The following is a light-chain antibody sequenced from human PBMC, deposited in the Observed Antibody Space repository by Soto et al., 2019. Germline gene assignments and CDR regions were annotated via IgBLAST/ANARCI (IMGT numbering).Light chain of an antibody. V-gene: IGKV3-20*01. CDR3: QQYDSSPKT. Sequence: EIVLTQSPGTLSLSLGERATLACRASQSVNSNHIAWYQQKPGQAPRLLIYGASSRATGLPDRFSGSGSGTDFTLTISRLEPEDFAVYYCQQYDSSPKTFGQGTKVDIK. CDR1: QSVNSNH. J-gene: IGKJ1*01. CDR2: GAS.